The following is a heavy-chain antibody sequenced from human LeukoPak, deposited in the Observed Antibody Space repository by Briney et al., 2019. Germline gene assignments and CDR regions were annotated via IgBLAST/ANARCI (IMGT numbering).Heavy chain of an antibody. Sequence: GRSLRLSCAASGVTFDVYAMHWVRHAPGKGLEWVSGISWNSGSIGYADSVKGRFTISRDNAKNSLYLQMTSLRAEDMALYYCAKDDMVRGVISPNNWFDPGAREPWSPSPQ. J-gene: IGHJ5*02. D-gene: IGHD3-10*01. CDR3: AKDDMVRGVISPNNWFDP. CDR2: ISWNSGSI. V-gene: IGHV3-9*03. CDR1: GVTFDVYA.